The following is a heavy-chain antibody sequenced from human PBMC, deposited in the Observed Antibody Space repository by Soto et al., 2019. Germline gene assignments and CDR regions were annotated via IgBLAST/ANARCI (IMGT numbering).Heavy chain of an antibody. J-gene: IGHJ4*02. CDR3: ARGNTIFGVVTLFDY. D-gene: IGHD3-3*01. Sequence: ASVKFSCKASGGTFSSYAISWVRQAPGQGLEWMGGIIPIFGTANYAQKFQGRVTITADESTSTAYMELSSLRSEDTAVYYCARGNTIFGVVTLFDYWGQGTLVTVSS. V-gene: IGHV1-69*13. CDR2: IIPIFGTA. CDR1: GGTFSSYA.